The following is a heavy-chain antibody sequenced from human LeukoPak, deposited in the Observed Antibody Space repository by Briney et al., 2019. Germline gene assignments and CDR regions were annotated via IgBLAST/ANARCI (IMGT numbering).Heavy chain of an antibody. CDR2: IKPYSGDT. CDR1: GITLIDD. V-gene: IGHV1-2*02. CDR3: ARTDSVPAGDYHYWYMDV. J-gene: IGHJ6*03. D-gene: IGHD2-2*01. Sequence: GASVKVSCKASGITLIDDIHWVRQDPRQGLQWMGWIKPYSGDTDYAQRFQGRVTMTRDTSISTVYMELSSLRSDDTAVYYCARTDSVPAGDYHYWYMDVWGKGTTVTVSS.